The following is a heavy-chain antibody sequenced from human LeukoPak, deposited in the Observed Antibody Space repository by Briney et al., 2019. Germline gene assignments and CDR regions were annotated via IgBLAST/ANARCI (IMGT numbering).Heavy chain of an antibody. V-gene: IGHV4-39*01. Sequence: SETLSLTCTVSGGSISSSSYYWGWIRQPPGKGLEWIGSIYYRGSTYYNPSLKSRVTISVDTSKNQFSLKLSSVTAADTAVYYCASFKGDYDYFDYWGQGALVTVSS. CDR1: GGSISSSSYY. J-gene: IGHJ4*02. CDR3: ASFKGDYDYFDY. CDR2: IYYRGST. D-gene: IGHD4/OR15-4a*01.